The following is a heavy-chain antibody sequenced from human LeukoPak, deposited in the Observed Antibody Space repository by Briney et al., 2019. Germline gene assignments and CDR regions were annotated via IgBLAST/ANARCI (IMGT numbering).Heavy chain of an antibody. V-gene: IGHV5-51*01. D-gene: IGHD3-10*01. CDR3: ARHLKAGARLLWFGTPYYYYYMDV. CDR2: IYPGDSDT. J-gene: IGHJ6*03. CDR1: GYSFTSYW. Sequence: GESLKISCKGSGYSFTSYWIGWVRQMPGKGLEWMGIIYPGDSDTRYSPSFQGQVTISADKSISTAYLQWSSLKASDTAMYYCARHLKAGARLLWFGTPYYYYYMDVWGKGTTVTVSS.